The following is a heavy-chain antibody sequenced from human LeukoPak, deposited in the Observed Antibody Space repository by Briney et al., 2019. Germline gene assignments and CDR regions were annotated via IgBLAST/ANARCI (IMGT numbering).Heavy chain of an antibody. V-gene: IGHV3-11*04. CDR2: ISSSGSTI. D-gene: IGHD5-12*01. CDR3: ARIVATQYYYYMDV. Sequence: PGGSLRLSCAASGFTFSDYYMSWIRQAPGKGLEWVSDISSSGSTIYYADSVKGRFTISRDNAKNSLYLQMNSLRAEDTAVYYCARIVATQYYYYMDVWGKGTTVTVSS. CDR1: GFTFSDYY. J-gene: IGHJ6*03.